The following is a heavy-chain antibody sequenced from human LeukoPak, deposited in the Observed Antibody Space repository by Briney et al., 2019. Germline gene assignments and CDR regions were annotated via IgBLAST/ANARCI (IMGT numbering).Heavy chain of an antibody. D-gene: IGHD3-22*01. CDR3: ARHVHDSSGYPRKSITNWFDP. CDR2: FYYSGRT. V-gene: IGHV4-39*01. Sequence: SETLSLTCAVSGASIDSSPYYWGWIRQPPGKGLEWIGTFYYSGRTYYNPSLKSRVTISVDMSTTQFSLKLSSVTAADTAVYYCARHVHDSSGYPRKSITNWFDPWGQGTLVTVSS. CDR1: GASIDSSPYY. J-gene: IGHJ5*02.